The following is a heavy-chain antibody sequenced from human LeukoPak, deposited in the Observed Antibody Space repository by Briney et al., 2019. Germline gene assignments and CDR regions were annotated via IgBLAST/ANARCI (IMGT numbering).Heavy chain of an antibody. J-gene: IGHJ4*02. CDR1: GGSISSSSYY. CDR2: IYYSGST. Sequence: SETLSLTCTVSGGSISSSSYYWSWIRQHPGKALEWIGYIYYSGSTYYNPSLKSRVTISVDTSKNQFSLKLSSVTAADTAVYYCARVIGSSAISFDYWGQGTLVTVSS. CDR3: ARVIGSSAISFDY. D-gene: IGHD3-10*01. V-gene: IGHV4-31*03.